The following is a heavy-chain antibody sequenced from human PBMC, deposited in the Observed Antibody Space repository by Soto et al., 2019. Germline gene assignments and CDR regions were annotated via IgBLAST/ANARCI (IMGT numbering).Heavy chain of an antibody. D-gene: IGHD6-6*01. CDR2: ISGSGGST. CDR3: AKPTARPYYYYGMDV. CDR1: GFTFSSYA. Sequence: GGSLRLSCAASGFTFSSYAMSWVRQAPGKGLEWVSAISGSGGSTYYADSVKGRFTISRDNSKNTLYLQMNSLRAEDTAVYYCAKPTARPYYYYGMDVWGQGTTVTVSS. V-gene: IGHV3-23*01. J-gene: IGHJ6*02.